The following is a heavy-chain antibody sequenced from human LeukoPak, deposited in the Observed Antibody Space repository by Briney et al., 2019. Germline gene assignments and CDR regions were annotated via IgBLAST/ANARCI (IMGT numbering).Heavy chain of an antibody. Sequence: GGSLRLSCAASGFTFSSYAMSWVRQAPGKGLEWVSAISGSGGSTYYADSVKGRFTISRDNSKNTLYLQMNSLRAEDTAVYYCAKATIIAVAGIGGIYFDYWGQGALVTVSS. CDR1: GFTFSSYA. J-gene: IGHJ4*02. CDR2: ISGSGGST. D-gene: IGHD6-19*01. CDR3: AKATIIAVAGIGGIYFDY. V-gene: IGHV3-23*01.